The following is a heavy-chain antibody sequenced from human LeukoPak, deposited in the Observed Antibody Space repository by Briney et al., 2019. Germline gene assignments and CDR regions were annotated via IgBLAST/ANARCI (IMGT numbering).Heavy chain of an antibody. V-gene: IGHV3-43*02. CDR2: ISGGGGSI. CDR1: GFTFDDYA. CDR3: ASGYYHGSGSSTYFNY. Sequence: PGGSLRLSCTASGFTFDDYAMNWVRQAPGKGLGWVSLISGGGGSIYYADSVKGRFTISRDNSKNSLFLQMNSLRGEDTAFYYCASGYYHGSGSSTYFNYWGQGILVTVSA. D-gene: IGHD3-10*01. J-gene: IGHJ4*02.